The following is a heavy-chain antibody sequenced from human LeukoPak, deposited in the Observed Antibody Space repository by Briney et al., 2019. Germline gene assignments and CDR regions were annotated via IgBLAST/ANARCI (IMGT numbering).Heavy chain of an antibody. V-gene: IGHV4-59*06. CDR1: GGSISSHY. J-gene: IGHJ4*02. Sequence: PSETLSLTCTVSGGSISSHYWSWIRQPPGKGLEWIGYIYYSGSTYYNPSLKSRVTISVDTSKNQFSLKLSSVTAADTAVYYCASYMVRGVINYWGQGTLVTVSS. D-gene: IGHD3-10*01. CDR3: ASYMVRGVINY. CDR2: IYYSGST.